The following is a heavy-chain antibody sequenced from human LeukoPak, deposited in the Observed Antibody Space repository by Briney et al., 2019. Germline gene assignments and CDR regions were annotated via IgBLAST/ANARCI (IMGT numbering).Heavy chain of an antibody. Sequence: GASVKVSCKASGYTFTGYYMHWVRQAPGQGLEWMGWINPNSGGTNYAQKFQGRVTVTRDTSISTAYMELSRLTSDDTAVYFCARGLSRSGYNWGPLVDYWGQGTLVTVSS. CDR2: INPNSGGT. D-gene: IGHD5-24*01. J-gene: IGHJ4*02. CDR3: ARGLSRSGYNWGPLVDY. V-gene: IGHV1-2*02. CDR1: GYTFTGYY.